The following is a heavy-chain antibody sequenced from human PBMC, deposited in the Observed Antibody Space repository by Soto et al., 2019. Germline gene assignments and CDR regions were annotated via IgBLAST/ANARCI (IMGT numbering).Heavy chain of an antibody. CDR2: INPNSGGT. D-gene: IGHD2-2*01. CDR1: GYTFTGYY. J-gene: IGHJ6*02. CDR3: ARGGGGVVEYQPYGMDV. V-gene: IGHV1-2*02. Sequence: QVQLVQSGAEVKKPGASVKVSCKASGYTFTGYYMHWVRQAPGQGLEWMGWINPNSGGTNYAQKFQGRVTMTRDTSISTAYMELSRLRSDDTAVYYCARGGGGVVEYQPYGMDVWGQGTTVTVSS.